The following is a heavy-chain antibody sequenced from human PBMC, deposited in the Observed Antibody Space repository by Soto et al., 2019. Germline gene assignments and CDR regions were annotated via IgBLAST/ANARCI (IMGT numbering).Heavy chain of an antibody. CDR1: GFTFRDHW. Sequence: GGSLTLSCAASGFTFRDHWMHWDRQAPGKGLVWVSRINSDGSTTTYADSVKGRFTISRDNAKSTLYLQLNSLRAEDTALYYCARGYSSGPDYWGQGMLVTVSS. CDR3: ARGYSSGPDY. CDR2: INSDGSTT. D-gene: IGHD6-19*01. V-gene: IGHV3-74*01. J-gene: IGHJ4*02.